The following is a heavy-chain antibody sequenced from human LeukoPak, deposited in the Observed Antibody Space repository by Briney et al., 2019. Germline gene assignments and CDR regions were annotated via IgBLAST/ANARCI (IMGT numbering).Heavy chain of an antibody. CDR2: IWYDGSNK. D-gene: IGHD1-20*01. Sequence: GGFLRLSCAASGFTFSSYGMHWVRQAPGKGLEWVAVIWYDGSNKYYADSVKGRFTISRDNSKNTLYLQMNSLRAEDTAVYYCAKVGLTGYSRDRTFDYWGQGTLVTVSS. V-gene: IGHV3-30*02. J-gene: IGHJ4*02. CDR3: AKVGLTGYSRDRTFDY. CDR1: GFTFSSYG.